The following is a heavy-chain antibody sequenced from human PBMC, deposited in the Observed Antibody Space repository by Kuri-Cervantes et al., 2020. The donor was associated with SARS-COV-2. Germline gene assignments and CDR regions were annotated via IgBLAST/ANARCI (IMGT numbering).Heavy chain of an antibody. CDR3: ARDFPTTVTTSDAFDV. D-gene: IGHD4-17*01. CDR2: INPNSGGT. Sequence: ASVKVSCKASGYTFTGYYMHWVRQAPGQGLEWMGWINPNSGGTNYAQKFQGRVTMTTDTSTSTAYMELRSLRSDDTAVYYCARDFPTTVTTSDAFDVWGQGTMVTVSS. CDR1: GYTFTGYY. V-gene: IGHV1-2*02. J-gene: IGHJ3*01.